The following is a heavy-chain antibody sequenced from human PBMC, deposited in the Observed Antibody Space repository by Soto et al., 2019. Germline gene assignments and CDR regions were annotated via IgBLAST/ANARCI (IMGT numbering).Heavy chain of an antibody. Sequence: QVQLVQSGAEVKKPGSSVKVSCKASGGTFSSYTISWVRQAPGQGLEWMGRIIPILGIANYAQKFQGRVTITADKSTSTAYMELSSLRSEDTAVYYCAASPTAYNWNDEGFDYWGQGTLVTVSS. V-gene: IGHV1-69*02. J-gene: IGHJ4*02. CDR1: GGTFSSYT. CDR3: AASPTAYNWNDEGFDY. CDR2: IIPILGIA. D-gene: IGHD1-1*01.